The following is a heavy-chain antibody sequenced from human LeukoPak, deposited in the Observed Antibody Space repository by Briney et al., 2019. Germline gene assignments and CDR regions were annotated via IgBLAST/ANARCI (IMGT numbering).Heavy chain of an antibody. Sequence: TSETLSLTCTVSVGSISSYYGTWLRQPAGKGLEWIVGIYTTGSNNYTRSLYSRVTMSVDTSKNQFSLKLSSVTGADTAVYYCARQIGGAVKAGFDYWGQGTLGTVSS. V-gene: IGHV4-4*07. CDR3: ARQIGGAVKAGFDY. D-gene: IGHD6-19*01. CDR1: VGSISSYY. CDR2: IYTTGSN. J-gene: IGHJ4*02.